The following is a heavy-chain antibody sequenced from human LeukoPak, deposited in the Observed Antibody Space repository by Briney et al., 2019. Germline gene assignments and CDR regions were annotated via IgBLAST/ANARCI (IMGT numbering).Heavy chain of an antibody. CDR1: GFTFSSYE. J-gene: IGHJ6*03. Sequence: GGSPRLSCAASGFTFSSYEMNWVRQAPGKGLEWVSYISSSGSTIYYADSVKGRFTISRDNAKNSLYLQMNSLRTEDTAVYYCARDRRDSGSYYYYYMDVWGKGTTVTISS. CDR3: ARDRRDSGSYYYYYMDV. CDR2: ISSSGSTI. D-gene: IGHD1-26*01. V-gene: IGHV3-48*03.